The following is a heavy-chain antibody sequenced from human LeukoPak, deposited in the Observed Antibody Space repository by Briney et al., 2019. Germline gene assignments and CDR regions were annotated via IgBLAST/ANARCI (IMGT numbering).Heavy chain of an antibody. CDR3: ARGYCSGGSCYSVENWFDP. CDR2: INPNSGGT. J-gene: IGHJ5*02. D-gene: IGHD2-15*01. Sequence: ASVKVSCKAAGYTFTGYYMFWVRQAPGQGLEWMGRINPNSGGTNYAQKFQGKVTITRDTSISTDYMELSRLRSDDTAVYYCARGYCSGGSCYSVENWFDPWGQGTLVTVSS. CDR1: GYTFTGYY. V-gene: IGHV1-2*06.